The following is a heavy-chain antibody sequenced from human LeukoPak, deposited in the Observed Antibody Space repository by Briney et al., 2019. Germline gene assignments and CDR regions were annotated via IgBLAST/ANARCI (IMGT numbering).Heavy chain of an antibody. D-gene: IGHD3-10*01. V-gene: IGHV3-23*01. Sequence: GGSLRLSCAASGFSFSTYSMSWVRQAPGKGLEWVSAISGSGGSTYYADSVKGRFTISRDNSKNTLYLQMNSLRAEDTAVYYCAKGSSRHYYYYYMDVWGKGTTVTISS. J-gene: IGHJ6*03. CDR3: AKGSSRHYYYYYMDV. CDR1: GFSFSTYS. CDR2: ISGSGGST.